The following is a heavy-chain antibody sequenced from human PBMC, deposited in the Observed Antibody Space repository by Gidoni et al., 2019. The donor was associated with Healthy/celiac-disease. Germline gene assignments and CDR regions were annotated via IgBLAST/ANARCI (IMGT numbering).Heavy chain of an antibody. CDR2: IDYSGST. D-gene: IGHD4-17*01. J-gene: IGHJ5*02. CDR1: GASLSSYY. CDR3: AKTTVVTPGGGWFDP. V-gene: IGHV4-59*13. Sequence: QVQLQESRPGLVKPSETPSLTCTASGASLSSYYWRWIRQPPGKGLEWIGYIDYSGSTNSNPSIRRRVTISVDTSKIQFSLKLSSVTAADTAVYYCAKTTVVTPGGGWFDPWGQGTLVTVSS.